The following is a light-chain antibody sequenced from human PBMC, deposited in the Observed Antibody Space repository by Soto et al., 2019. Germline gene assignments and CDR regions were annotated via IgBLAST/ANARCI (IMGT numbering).Light chain of an antibody. J-gene: IGKJ1*01. V-gene: IGKV3-20*01. CDR3: QQYGNSPWT. CDR2: GAS. Sequence: EIVMTQSPATQCVSPGERATLCFMASQSVSSNLAWYQQTPGQAPRLLIYGASTRATGIPDRFSGSGSGTDFTLTISRLEPEDFAVYYCQQYGNSPWTFGQGTKVDI. CDR1: QSVSSN.